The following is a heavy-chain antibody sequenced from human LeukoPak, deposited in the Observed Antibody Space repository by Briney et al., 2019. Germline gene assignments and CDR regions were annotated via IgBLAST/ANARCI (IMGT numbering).Heavy chain of an antibody. V-gene: IGHV4-59*01. CDR2: ISYSGST. CDR3: ASLPIDSSTGTFGWFDP. J-gene: IGHJ5*02. Sequence: PSETLSLTYTVSGGSISSDHWTWIRQPPGKGLEWIARISYSGSTNYNPSLKSRVTISLDSSKNQFSLRLSSVTPADTAAYYCASLPIDSSTGTFGWFDPWGQGTLVTVSS. D-gene: IGHD1-14*01. CDR1: GGSISSDH.